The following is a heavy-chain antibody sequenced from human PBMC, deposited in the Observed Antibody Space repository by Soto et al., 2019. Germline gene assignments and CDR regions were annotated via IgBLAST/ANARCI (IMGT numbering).Heavy chain of an antibody. J-gene: IGHJ2*01. D-gene: IGHD2-21*02. CDR2: IAYDGSNK. V-gene: IGHV3-30*18. CDR3: AKESTVVVTAIGSWYLYL. CDR1: GFTFSSYG. Sequence: QVQLVESGGGVVQPGRSLRLSCAASGFTFSSYGMHWVRQAPGKGLEWVAVIAYDGSNKYYADSVKGRFTISRDNSKNTQYLEMNSLRAEHTAVYYCAKESTVVVTAIGSWYLYLWGRGTLVTVSS.